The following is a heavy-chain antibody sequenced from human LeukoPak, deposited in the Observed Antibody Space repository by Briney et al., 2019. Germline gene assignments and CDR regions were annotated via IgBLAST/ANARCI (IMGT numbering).Heavy chain of an antibody. CDR2: IYYSGST. J-gene: IGHJ3*02. Sequence: SETLSLTCTVSGGSVSSGSYYWSWIRQPPGKGLEWIGYIYYSGSTNYNPSLNSRVTISVDTSKNQFSLKLSSVTAAGTAVYSCASPTDYGDSTVAFDIWGQGTMVTVSS. D-gene: IGHD4-17*01. CDR3: ASPTDYGDSTVAFDI. V-gene: IGHV4-61*01. CDR1: GGSVSSGSYY.